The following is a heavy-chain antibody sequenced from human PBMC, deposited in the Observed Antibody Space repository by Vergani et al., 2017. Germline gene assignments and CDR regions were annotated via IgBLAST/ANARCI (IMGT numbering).Heavy chain of an antibody. J-gene: IGHJ3*02. CDR1: GFTFSSYG. Sequence: QVQLVESGGGVVQPGRSLRLSCAASGFTFSSYGMHWVRQAPGTGLEWVAVIWYDGSNKYYADSVKGRFTISRDNSKNTLYLQMNSLRAEDTAVYYCARDALSGGDAFDIWGQGTMVTVSS. D-gene: IGHD3-10*01. V-gene: IGHV3-33*01. CDR3: ARDALSGGDAFDI. CDR2: IWYDGSNK.